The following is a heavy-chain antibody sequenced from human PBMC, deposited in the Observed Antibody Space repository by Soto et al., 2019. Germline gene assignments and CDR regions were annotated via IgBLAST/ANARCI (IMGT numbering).Heavy chain of an antibody. CDR3: AREIRQLVPYYYYYMDV. J-gene: IGHJ6*03. Sequence: GGSLRLSCAASGFTFSSYWMSWVRQAPGKGLEWVANIKQDGSEKYYVDSVKGRFTISRDNAKNSLYLQMNSLRAEDTAVYYCAREIRQLVPYYYYYMDVWGKGTTVTVSS. CDR1: GFTFSSYW. V-gene: IGHV3-7*01. CDR2: IKQDGSEK. D-gene: IGHD6-6*01.